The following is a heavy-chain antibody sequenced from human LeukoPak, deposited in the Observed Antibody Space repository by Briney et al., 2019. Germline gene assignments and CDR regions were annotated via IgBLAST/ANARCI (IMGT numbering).Heavy chain of an antibody. J-gene: IGHJ4*02. D-gene: IGHD5-12*01. CDR3: ARRGGNSGYDPFYY. Sequence: GGSLRLSCAASGFTFSSYSMNWVRQAPGKGLEWVSYVTSSGSTIYYADSVKGRFTISRDNAKNSLYLQMNSLRDEDTAVYYCARRGGNSGYDPFYYWGQGTLVTVSS. CDR1: GFTFSSYS. V-gene: IGHV3-48*02. CDR2: VTSSGSTI.